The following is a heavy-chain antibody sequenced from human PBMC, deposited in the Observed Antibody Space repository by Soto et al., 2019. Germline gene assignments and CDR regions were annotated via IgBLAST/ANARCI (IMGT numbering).Heavy chain of an antibody. CDR1: GFTFSSYA. CDR2: ISGSGGST. V-gene: IGHV3-23*01. Sequence: GSLRLSCAASGFTFSSYAMSWVRQAPGKGLEWVSAISGSGGSTYYADSVKGRFTISRDNSKNTLYLQMNSLRAEDTAVHYCAKDLRGYSYGPIFDYWGQGTLVTVSS. D-gene: IGHD5-18*01. J-gene: IGHJ4*02. CDR3: AKDLRGYSYGPIFDY.